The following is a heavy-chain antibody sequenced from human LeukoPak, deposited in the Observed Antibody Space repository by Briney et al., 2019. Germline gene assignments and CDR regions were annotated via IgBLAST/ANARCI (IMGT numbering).Heavy chain of an antibody. D-gene: IGHD4-23*01. Sequence: ASVKVSCKASGYTFTGYYMHWVRQAPGQGPEWMGWINPNSGGTNYAQKFQGRVTMTRDTSISTAYMELSRLRSDDTAVYYCAIDYGGNSFAFDIWGQGTMVTVSS. CDR1: GYTFTGYY. CDR2: INPNSGGT. J-gene: IGHJ3*02. V-gene: IGHV1-2*02. CDR3: AIDYGGNSFAFDI.